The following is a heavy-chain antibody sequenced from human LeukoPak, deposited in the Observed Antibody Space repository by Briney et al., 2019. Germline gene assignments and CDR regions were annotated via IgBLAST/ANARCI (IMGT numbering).Heavy chain of an antibody. CDR3: ARDRRDFWSGYC. CDR2: ISSSSSYI. CDR1: GFTFSSYS. D-gene: IGHD3-3*01. Sequence: GGSLRLSCAASGFTFSSYSMKWVRQAPGKGLEWVSSISSSSSYIYYADSVKGRFTISRDNAKNSLYLQMNSLRAEDTAVYYCARDRRDFWSGYCWGQGTLVTVSS. V-gene: IGHV3-21*01. J-gene: IGHJ4*02.